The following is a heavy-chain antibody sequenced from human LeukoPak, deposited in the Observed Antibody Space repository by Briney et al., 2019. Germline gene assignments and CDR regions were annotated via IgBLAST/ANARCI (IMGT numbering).Heavy chain of an antibody. CDR2: INHSGYT. D-gene: IGHD4-17*01. V-gene: IGHV4-34*01. Sequence: SETLSLTCAVSGVSFNDYYWSWVRQTPGKGLEWIGEINHSGYTNDSPSLKSRVTLSIDTSRKQFSPNLRSVTVADTGIYYCTRMTTGHDYWGQGTLVTVSS. CDR3: TRMTTGHDY. CDR1: GVSFNDYY. J-gene: IGHJ4*02.